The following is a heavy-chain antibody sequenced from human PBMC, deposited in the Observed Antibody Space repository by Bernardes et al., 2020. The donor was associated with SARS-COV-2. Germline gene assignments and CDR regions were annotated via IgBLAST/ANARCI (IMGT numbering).Heavy chain of an antibody. Sequence: GGSLRLSCAASGFTFSNAWMSWVRQAPGKGLEWVGRIKSKTDGGTTDYAAPVKGRFTISRDYSKNTLYLQMNSLKTEDTAVYYCTTDTIAYDYVWGSYRPAESDAFDIWGQGTMVTVSS. V-gene: IGHV3-15*01. CDR2: IKSKTDGGTT. CDR3: TTDTIAYDYVWGSYRPAESDAFDI. CDR1: GFTFSNAW. J-gene: IGHJ3*02. D-gene: IGHD3-16*02.